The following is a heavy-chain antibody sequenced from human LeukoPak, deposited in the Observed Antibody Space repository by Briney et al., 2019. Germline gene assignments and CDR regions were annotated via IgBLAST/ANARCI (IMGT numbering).Heavy chain of an antibody. CDR2: IYTSGST. J-gene: IGHJ6*03. V-gene: IGHV4-61*02. Sequence: SGTLSLTCAVSGGSISSGSYYWSWIRQPAGKGLEWIGRIYTSGSTNYNPSLKSRVTISVDTSKNQFSLKLSSVTAADTAVYYCARVTYYDSSGYYPATYYYYYYYMDVWGKGTTVTISS. D-gene: IGHD3-22*01. CDR3: ARVTYYDSSGYYPATYYYYYYYMDV. CDR1: GGSISSGSYY.